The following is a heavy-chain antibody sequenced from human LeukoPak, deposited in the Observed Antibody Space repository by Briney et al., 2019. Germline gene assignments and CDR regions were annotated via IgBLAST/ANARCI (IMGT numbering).Heavy chain of an antibody. D-gene: IGHD6-13*01. V-gene: IGHV4-39*07. CDR1: GGSISSSSYY. Sequence: SETLSLTCTVSGGSISSSSYYWGWIRQPPGKGLEWIGSIYHSGSTYYNPSLKSRVTISVDTSKNQFSLKLSSVTAADTAVYYCARDGYSSSWYWFDPWGQGTLVTVSS. CDR2: IYHSGST. CDR3: ARDGYSSSWYWFDP. J-gene: IGHJ5*02.